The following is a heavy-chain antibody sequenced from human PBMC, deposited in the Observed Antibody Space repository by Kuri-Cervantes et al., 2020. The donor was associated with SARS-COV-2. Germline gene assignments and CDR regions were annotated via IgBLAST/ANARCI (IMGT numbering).Heavy chain of an antibody. J-gene: IGHJ6*02. CDR2: ISNSSSYI. CDR3: ARVHSYGPQDYYYYGMDV. D-gene: IGHD5-18*01. CDR1: GFTFSSYS. Sequence: GESLKISCAASGFTFSSYSTNWVRQAPGKGLEWVSYISNSSSYIYYADSVKGRFTISRDNAKNSLYLQMNSLRAEDTAVYYCARVHSYGPQDYYYYGMDVWGQGTTVTVSS. V-gene: IGHV3-21*01.